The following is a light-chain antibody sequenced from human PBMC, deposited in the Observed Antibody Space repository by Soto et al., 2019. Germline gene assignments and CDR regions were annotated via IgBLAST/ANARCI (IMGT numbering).Light chain of an antibody. CDR1: SSDVGGYNY. J-gene: IGLJ3*02. CDR2: DVS. CDR3: CSHASSYTWV. Sequence: QSALTQPRSVSGSPGQSVTISCTGTSSDVGGYNYVSWYQHHPGKAPKLMIYDVSKRPSGVPDRFSGSKSGNTASLTISGLQAEDEADYYCCSHASSYTWVFGGGTKVTVL. V-gene: IGLV2-11*01.